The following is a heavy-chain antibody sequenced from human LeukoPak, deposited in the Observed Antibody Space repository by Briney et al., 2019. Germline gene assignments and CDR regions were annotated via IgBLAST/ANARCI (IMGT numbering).Heavy chain of an antibody. CDR2: INHSGST. D-gene: IGHD3-16*01. J-gene: IGHJ4*02. V-gene: IGHV4-34*01. CDR3: ARDLGFGYFDY. CDR1: GGSFSDYY. Sequence: SETLSLTCAVYGGSFSDYYWSWIRQPPGKGLEWIGEINHSGSTDYNPSLKSRVTISVDTSKNQFSLRLSSVAAADTAVYYCARDLGFGYFDYWGQGTLVTVSS.